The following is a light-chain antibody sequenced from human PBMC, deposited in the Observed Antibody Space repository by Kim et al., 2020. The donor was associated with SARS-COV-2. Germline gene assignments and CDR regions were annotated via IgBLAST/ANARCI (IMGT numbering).Light chain of an antibody. CDR1: QSVSST. CDR2: VAS. CDR3: QQYNTGPDT. V-gene: IGKV3-15*01. J-gene: IGKJ1*01. Sequence: EIVMSQSPATLSASPGERATRSCRASQSVSSTLSWYQTKPGQAPRLLIFVASTRATGIPARFSGSGSGTDFTLTITSLQSEDFAVYSCQQYNTGPDTFGQGTKVDIK.